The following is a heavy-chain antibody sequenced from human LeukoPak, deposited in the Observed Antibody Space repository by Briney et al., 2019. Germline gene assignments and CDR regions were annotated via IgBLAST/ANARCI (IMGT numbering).Heavy chain of an antibody. CDR1: GFTFSSYG. CDR3: ARDLPDGDYGTADY. D-gene: IGHD4-17*01. Sequence: GGSLRLSCAASGFTFSSYGMHWVRQAPGKGLEWVAFIRYDGSNKYYADSAKGRFTISRDNSKNTVYLQMNSLRAEDTAVYYCARDLPDGDYGTADYWGQGTLVTVSS. J-gene: IGHJ4*02. CDR2: IRYDGSNK. V-gene: IGHV3-30*02.